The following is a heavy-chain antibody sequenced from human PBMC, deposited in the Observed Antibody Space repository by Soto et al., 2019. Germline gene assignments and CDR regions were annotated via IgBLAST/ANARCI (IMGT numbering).Heavy chain of an antibody. V-gene: IGHV3-15*07. Sequence: EVQLVESGGGLVKPGGSLTLSCAASGFTFSNAWINWVRQAPGKGLEWVGCVKSKTHGGTTDVAASVKGRFAISSDDSISMAFMRMNSLKIEDTAVYYCTTDSYITVTPVRLDYRGHGTLVTGSP. J-gene: IGHJ4*01. CDR1: GFTFSNAW. CDR3: TTDSYITVTPVRLDY. D-gene: IGHD4-4*01. CDR2: VKSKTHGGTT.